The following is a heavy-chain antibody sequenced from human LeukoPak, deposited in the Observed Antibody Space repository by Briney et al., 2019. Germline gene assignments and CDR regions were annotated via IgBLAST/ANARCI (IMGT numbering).Heavy chain of an antibody. CDR3: ARGGTMVRGALDY. CDR1: GFTISSNY. D-gene: IGHD3-10*01. Sequence: GGSLRLSCAASGFTISSNYMSWVRQAPGKGLEWVSVIYSGGSTYYADSVKGRFTISRENSKNTLYLQMNSLRAEDTAVYYCARGGTMVRGALDYWGQGTLVTVSS. CDR2: IYSGGST. V-gene: IGHV3-53*01. J-gene: IGHJ4*02.